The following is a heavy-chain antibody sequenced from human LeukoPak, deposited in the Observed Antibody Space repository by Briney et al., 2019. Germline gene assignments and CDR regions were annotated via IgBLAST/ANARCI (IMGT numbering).Heavy chain of an antibody. CDR2: IKEDGGEK. CDR1: GITFSNEW. V-gene: IGHV3-7*01. J-gene: IGHJ3*02. D-gene: IGHD3-16*01. CDR3: VAGGAFDI. Sequence: GGSLRLSCTTSGITFSNEWMSWVRQAPGKGLEWVANIKEDGGEKYYVDAVKGRFTISRDNAKNSLYLAMNSLRVEDAAVYYCVAGGAFDIWGQGTMVTVSS.